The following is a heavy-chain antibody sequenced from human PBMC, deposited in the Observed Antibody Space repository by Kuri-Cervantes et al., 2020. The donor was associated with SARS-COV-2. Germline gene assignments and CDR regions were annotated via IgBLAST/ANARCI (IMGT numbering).Heavy chain of an antibody. CDR1: GFPFSDYR. D-gene: IGHD3-22*01. V-gene: IGHV3-21*01. Sequence: GGSLRLSCAAPGFPFSDYRMNWIRQSPGKGLEWVSCIDGYSPYIHYADSVKGRFTISRDNAKSSVFLQMNSLRAEDTAVYYCTTSMIVSAAHYFDYWGQGILVTVSS. CDR2: IDGYSPYI. CDR3: TTSMIVSAAHYFDY. J-gene: IGHJ4*02.